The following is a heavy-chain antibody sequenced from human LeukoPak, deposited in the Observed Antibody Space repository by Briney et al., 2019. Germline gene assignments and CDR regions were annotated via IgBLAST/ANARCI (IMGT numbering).Heavy chain of an antibody. CDR1: GYTFTGYY. CDR2: INPNSGGT. Sequence: ASVKVSCKASGYTFTGYYMHWVRQAPGQGLEWMGWINPNSGGTNYAQKFQGRVTMTRDTSISTAYMELSRLRSDDTAVYYCAREGPGYSSSWYDYWGQGTLVTVSS. J-gene: IGHJ4*02. CDR3: AREGPGYSSSWYDY. D-gene: IGHD6-13*01. V-gene: IGHV1-2*02.